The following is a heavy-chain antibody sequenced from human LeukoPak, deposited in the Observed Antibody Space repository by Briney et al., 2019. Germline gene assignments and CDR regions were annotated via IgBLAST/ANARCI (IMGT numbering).Heavy chain of an antibody. CDR3: ARGGLGCSGGSCYSAFDI. D-gene: IGHD2-15*01. Sequence: ASVKVSCKATGCTFSSYAISWVRQAPGQGLEWMGRIIPIFGTANYAQKFQGRVKITTDESTSTAYMELSSLRSEDTAVYYCARGGLGCSGGSCYSAFDIWGQGTMVTVSS. CDR1: GCTFSSYA. V-gene: IGHV1-69*05. CDR2: IIPIFGTA. J-gene: IGHJ3*02.